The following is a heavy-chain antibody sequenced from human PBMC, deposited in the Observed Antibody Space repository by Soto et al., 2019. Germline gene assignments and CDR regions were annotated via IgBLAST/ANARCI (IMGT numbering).Heavy chain of an antibody. D-gene: IGHD3-10*01. V-gene: IGHV3-23*01. J-gene: IGHJ5*02. CDR1: GFTFSSYA. Sequence: AGGSLRLSCAASGFTFSSYAMSWVRQAPGKGLEWVSAISGSGGSTYYADSVKGRFTISRDNSKNTLYLQMNSLRAEDTAVYYCAKGPRNYYGSGSPNWFDPWGQGTLVTVSS. CDR2: ISGSGGST. CDR3: AKGPRNYYGSGSPNWFDP.